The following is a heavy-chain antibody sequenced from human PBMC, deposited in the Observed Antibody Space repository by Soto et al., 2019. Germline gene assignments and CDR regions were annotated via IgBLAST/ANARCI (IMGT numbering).Heavy chain of an antibody. CDR1: GFTFTTYA. Sequence: EVQLLESGGGLVQPGGSLRLSCAASGFTFTTYAMSWVRQAPGKGLEWVSAISGSGGSTYYADSVKGRFTISRDNSKNTLDLQMNRLGAEDTAVYYWAKEAGEKANTYGPFCHWGQGTLVTVSS. V-gene: IGHV3-23*01. D-gene: IGHD5-18*01. J-gene: IGHJ4*02. CDR2: ISGSGGST. CDR3: AKEAGEKANTYGPFCH.